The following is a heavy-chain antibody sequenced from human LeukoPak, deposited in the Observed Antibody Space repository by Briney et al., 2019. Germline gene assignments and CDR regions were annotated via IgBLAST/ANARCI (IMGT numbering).Heavy chain of an antibody. V-gene: IGHV3-7*01. CDR3: ARDTYYYDSSGYFHY. D-gene: IGHD3-22*01. J-gene: IGHJ4*02. CDR1: GFTFSSYW. Sequence: GGSLRLSCAASGFTFSSYWMSWVRQAPGKGLEWVANIKQDGSEKYYVDSVKGRFTISRDNAKNSLYLQMNSLRAEDTAVYYCARDTYYYDSSGYFHYWGQGTLVTVSS. CDR2: IKQDGSEK.